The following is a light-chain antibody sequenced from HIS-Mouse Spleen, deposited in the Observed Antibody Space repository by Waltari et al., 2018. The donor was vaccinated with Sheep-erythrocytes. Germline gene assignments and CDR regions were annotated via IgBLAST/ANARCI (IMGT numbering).Light chain of an antibody. CDR2: DVS. Sequence: QSALTQPRSVSGSPGQSVTISCTGTSSDVGGDNYVSWYQPHPGKAPKLMIYDVSKRPSGVPDRFSGSKSGNTASLTISGLQAEDEADYYCCSYAGSYTYVFGTGTKVTVL. V-gene: IGLV2-11*01. CDR1: SSDVGGDNY. J-gene: IGLJ1*01. CDR3: CSYAGSYTYV.